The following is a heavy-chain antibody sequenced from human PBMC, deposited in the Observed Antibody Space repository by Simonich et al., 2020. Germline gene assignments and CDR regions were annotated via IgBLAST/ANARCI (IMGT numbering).Heavy chain of an antibody. CDR1: GFTFSSYA. CDR2: ISGSGGST. V-gene: IGHV3-23*01. D-gene: IGHD1-7*01. Sequence: EVQLLESGGGLVQPGGSLRLSCAASGFTFSSYAMSWVRQAPGEGLEVVSAISGSGGSTYYAYSVKGRFTIFRDNSKNTLYLQMNSLRAVDTAVYYCAKRSGVSITGTFDYWGQGTLVTVSS. J-gene: IGHJ4*02. CDR3: AKRSGVSITGTFDY.